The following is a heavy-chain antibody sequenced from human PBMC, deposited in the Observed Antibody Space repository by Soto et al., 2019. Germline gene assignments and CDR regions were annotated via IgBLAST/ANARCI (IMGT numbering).Heavy chain of an antibody. CDR1: GGSVSSADYY. Sequence: QVQLQEAGPGLVKPSETLSLTCTVSGGSVSSADYYWTWIRQSPVNGLEWIGHIFHTGSTNYNPSLKSRTDISLDTSKNQFSLTLTFVTAADTDVYYCARDRRGLQWGPREWFDHWGQATIATVSS. CDR2: IFHTGST. CDR3: ARDRRGLQWGPREWFDH. D-gene: IGHD6-19*01. V-gene: IGHV4-61*08. J-gene: IGHJ5*02.